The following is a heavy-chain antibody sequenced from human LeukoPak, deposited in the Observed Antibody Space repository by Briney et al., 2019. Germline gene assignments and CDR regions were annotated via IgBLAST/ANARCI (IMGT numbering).Heavy chain of an antibody. V-gene: IGHV4-59*01. CDR2: IYYSGST. CDR3: ARTTEGGYTYGYFYYYYMDV. J-gene: IGHJ6*03. CDR1: GGSISSYY. D-gene: IGHD5-18*01. Sequence: SETLSLTCTVSGGSISSYYWSWIRQPPGKGLEWIGYIYYSGSTSYNPSLKSRVTISVDTSKNQFSLKLTSVTAADTAVYYCARTTEGGYTYGYFYYYYMDVWGKGTTVTISS.